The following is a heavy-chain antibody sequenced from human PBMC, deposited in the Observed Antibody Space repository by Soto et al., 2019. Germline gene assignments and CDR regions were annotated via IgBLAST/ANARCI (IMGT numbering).Heavy chain of an antibody. Sequence: SVKVSCKASGGTFSTYSINWVRQAPGQGLEWMGGSLPFFGTARYAQNFQGRVTITADESTSTAYLELSSLRSDDTAVYYCAGGGRYPKSSYSYVMDVWGQGTAVTVSS. J-gene: IGHJ6*02. CDR2: SLPFFGTA. CDR3: AGGGRYPKSSYSYVMDV. CDR1: GGTFSTYS. V-gene: IGHV1-69*13. D-gene: IGHD1-20*01.